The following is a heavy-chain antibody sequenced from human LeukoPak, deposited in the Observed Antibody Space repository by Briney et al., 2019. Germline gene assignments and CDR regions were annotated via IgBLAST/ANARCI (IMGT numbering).Heavy chain of an antibody. CDR3: ARRDSSSWPYDAFDI. J-gene: IGHJ3*02. CDR2: IYPGDSDT. D-gene: IGHD6-13*01. CDR1: GYRFTSYW. V-gene: IGHV5-51*01. Sequence: GESLKISCKGSGYRFTSYWIGWVRQLPGKGLEWMGIIYPGDSDTRYSPSFQGQVTISADKSFSTAYLQWSSLKASDTAMYYCARRDSSSWPYDAFDIWGQGTMVTVSS.